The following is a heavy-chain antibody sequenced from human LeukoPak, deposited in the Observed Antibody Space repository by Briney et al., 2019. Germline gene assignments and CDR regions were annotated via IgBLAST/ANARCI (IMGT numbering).Heavy chain of an antibody. D-gene: IGHD3-9*01. CDR3: ARDSPHYDILTGYSPGRWFDP. J-gene: IGHJ5*02. V-gene: IGHV4-39*07. Sequence: SETLSLTCTVSGGSISSYYWGWIRQPPGKGLEWIGSIYYSGSTYYNPSLKSRVTISVDTFKNQFSLKLSSVTAADTAVYYCARDSPHYDILTGYSPGRWFDPWGQGTLVTVSS. CDR1: GGSISSYY. CDR2: IYYSGST.